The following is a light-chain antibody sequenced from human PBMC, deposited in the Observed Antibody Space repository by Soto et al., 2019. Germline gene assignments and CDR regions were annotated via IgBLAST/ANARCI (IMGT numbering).Light chain of an antibody. J-gene: IGLJ1*01. V-gene: IGLV2-8*01. Sequence: ALTQPPSASGSPGQSVTISCTGTSSDVGTYNYVSWYQQHPGKAPKLMIYEVNKRPAGVPDRFSGSKSGIMASLTVSGLQAEDEADYYCSSYAGNNNLYVFGTGTKVTVL. CDR1: SSDVGTYNY. CDR2: EVN. CDR3: SSYAGNNNLYV.